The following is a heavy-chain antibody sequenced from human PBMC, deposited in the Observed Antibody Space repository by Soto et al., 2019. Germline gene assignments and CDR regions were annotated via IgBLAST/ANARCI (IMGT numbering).Heavy chain of an antibody. CDR1: GGSFSGYY. V-gene: IGHV4-34*01. J-gene: IGHJ3*01. CDR2: INHSGST. D-gene: IGHD3-3*01. Sequence: SETLSLTCSVHGGSFSGYYWSWIRQPPGKGLEWIGEINHSGSTNYNPSLKSRVTISVDTSKNQFSLKLSSVTAADTAVYYCARGNQLRFLVFWGQGTMVTVSS. CDR3: ARGNQLRFLVF.